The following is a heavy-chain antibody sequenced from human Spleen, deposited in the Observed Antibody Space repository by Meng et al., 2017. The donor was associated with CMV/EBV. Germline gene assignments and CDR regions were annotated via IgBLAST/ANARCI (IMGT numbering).Heavy chain of an antibody. CDR2: IYYSGST. V-gene: IGHV4-59*01. CDR1: GFTFSGYA. Sequence: ESLKISCAASGFTFSGYAMSWVRQAPGKGLEWIGYIYYSGSTNYNPSLKSRVTISVDTSKNQFSLKLSSVTAADTAVYYCAREVAGTPPTVDYWGQGTLVTVSS. D-gene: IGHD1-1*01. J-gene: IGHJ4*02. CDR3: AREVAGTPPTVDY.